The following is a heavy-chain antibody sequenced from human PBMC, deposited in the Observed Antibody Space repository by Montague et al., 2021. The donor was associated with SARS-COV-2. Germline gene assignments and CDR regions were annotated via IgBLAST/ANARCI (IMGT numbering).Heavy chain of an antibody. CDR1: GFTFSSYA. CDR2: ISGSGGST. J-gene: IGHJ5*02. Sequence: SLRLSCAASGFTFSSYAMSWVRQAPGKGLEWVSAISGSGGSTYYADSVKGRFTISRDNSKNTLYLQMNSLRAEDTAVYYCAKRYCSGGSCYSGFDPRGQGTLVTVSS. CDR3: AKRYCSGGSCYSGFDP. D-gene: IGHD2-15*01. V-gene: IGHV3-23*01.